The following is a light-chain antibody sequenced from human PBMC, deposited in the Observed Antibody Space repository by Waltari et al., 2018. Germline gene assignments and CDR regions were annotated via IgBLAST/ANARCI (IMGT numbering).Light chain of an antibody. Sequence: DIVLTQSPGTLSLSPGERATLSCRASQSVGSTYLAWFQQKPGQAPRLLIYGASRRATGIPDRFSGGGSGPDFTLTISRLEPEDFAVYYCQQYYNSPVTFGGGTKAEIK. CDR2: GAS. J-gene: IGKJ4*01. CDR3: QQYYNSPVT. V-gene: IGKV3-20*01. CDR1: QSVGSTY.